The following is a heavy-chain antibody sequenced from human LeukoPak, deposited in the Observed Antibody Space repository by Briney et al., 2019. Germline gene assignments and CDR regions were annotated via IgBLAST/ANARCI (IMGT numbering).Heavy chain of an antibody. CDR1: GFSFNIYD. J-gene: IGHJ4*02. V-gene: IGHV3-23*01. Sequence: GGSLRLSCVASGFSFNIYDMSWFRQAPGKGLERVSGIRGGGPETYYADSVKGRFSISRDNSKNTLFLQTNGLRAEDSAIYYCVRGIRAPDFWGQGTLVTVSS. CDR2: IRGGGPET. CDR3: VRGIRAPDF.